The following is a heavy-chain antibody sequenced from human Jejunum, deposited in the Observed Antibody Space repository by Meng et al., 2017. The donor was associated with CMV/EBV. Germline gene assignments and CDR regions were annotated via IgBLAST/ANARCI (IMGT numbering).Heavy chain of an antibody. CDR3: ARLYGSSSDSPFDP. J-gene: IGHJ5*02. CDR2: ISHSGGT. D-gene: IGHD6-6*01. V-gene: IGHV4-59*01. Sequence: SGVSISRYYWTWIRQSPGRRLEGIGYISHSGGTSRNPSLKSRVTMSADTSKSQLSLTLTSVTAADTAVYYCARLYGSSSDSPFDPWGQGTLVTVSS. CDR1: GVSISRYY.